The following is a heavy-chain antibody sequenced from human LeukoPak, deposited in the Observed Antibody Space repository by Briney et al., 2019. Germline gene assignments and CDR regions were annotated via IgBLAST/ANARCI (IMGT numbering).Heavy chain of an antibody. D-gene: IGHD6-19*01. J-gene: IGHJ5*02. V-gene: IGHV4-59*01. CDR3: ARYGGWSNWFDP. CDR1: GGSMSNYY. Sequence: PSETLSLTCSVSGGSMSNYYWSWIRQPPGKGLEWIGYIYYSGSTNYNPSLKSRVIISVDTSKNHFSLNLSSVTAADTAVYYCARYGGWSNWFDPWGQGTLVTVSS. CDR2: IYYSGST.